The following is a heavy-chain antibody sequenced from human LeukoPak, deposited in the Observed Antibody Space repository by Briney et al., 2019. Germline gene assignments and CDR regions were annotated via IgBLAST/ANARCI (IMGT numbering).Heavy chain of an antibody. J-gene: IGHJ4*02. CDR2: IYYSGST. D-gene: IGHD5-18*01. CDR1: GGSISSYY. Sequence: SETLSLTCTVSGGSISSYYWSWIRQPPGKGLEWIGYIYYSGSTYYNPSLESRVTISVDTSKNQFSLKLNSVTAADTAVYYCASPMIQLWLNFDQWGQGILVTVSS. V-gene: IGHV4-59*08. CDR3: ASPMIQLWLNFDQ.